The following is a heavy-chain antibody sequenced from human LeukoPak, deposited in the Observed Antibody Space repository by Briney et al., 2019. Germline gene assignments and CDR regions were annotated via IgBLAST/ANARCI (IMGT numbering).Heavy chain of an antibody. Sequence: SETLSLTCTVSGGSISSYYWSWIRQPAGKGLEWIGRIYTSGGTNYNPSLKSRVTMSVDTSKNQFSLKLSSVTAADTAVYYCASGKAKYNWNYAFDYWGQGTLVTVSS. CDR3: ASGKAKYNWNYAFDY. CDR2: IYTSGGT. V-gene: IGHV4-4*07. D-gene: IGHD1-7*01. J-gene: IGHJ4*02. CDR1: GGSISSYY.